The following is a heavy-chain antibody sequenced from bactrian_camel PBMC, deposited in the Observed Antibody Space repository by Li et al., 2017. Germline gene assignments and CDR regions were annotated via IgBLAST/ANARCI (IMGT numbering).Heavy chain of an antibody. Sequence: QVQLVESGGGSAQAGGSLSLSCVVSGDTYTNYCMGWFRQAPGKEREGVATEDSDGSIDYADSVKGRFTISRDNAKNTVYLQMNSLKSEDTALYYCATRSSFCLVGSWCPLGHWGQGTQVTVS. V-gene: IGHV3S53*01. CDR2: EDSDGSI. CDR3: ATRSSFCLVGSWCPLGH. J-gene: IGHJ6*01. CDR1: GDTYTNYC. D-gene: IGHD6*01.